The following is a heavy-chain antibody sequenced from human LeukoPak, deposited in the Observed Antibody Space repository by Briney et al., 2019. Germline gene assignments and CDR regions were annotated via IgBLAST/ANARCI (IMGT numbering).Heavy chain of an antibody. V-gene: IGHV3-73*01. CDR2: IISKVNRYAT. J-gene: IGHJ3*02. D-gene: IGHD3-9*01. Sequence: GGSLRLSCAASGFTFSGSAMHWVRQASGEGMEWVGRIISKVNRYATAYAAAVKGRFTISRDDSKNTAYLQMNSLKTEDTAVYYCTRHSDILTGYYYAFDIWGQGTMVTVSS. CDR1: GFTFSGSA. CDR3: TRHSDILTGYYYAFDI.